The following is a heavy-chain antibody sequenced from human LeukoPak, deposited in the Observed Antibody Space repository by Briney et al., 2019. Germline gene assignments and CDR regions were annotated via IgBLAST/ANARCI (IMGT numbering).Heavy chain of an antibody. CDR3: ARGVVPAAMGWFDP. D-gene: IGHD2-2*01. CDR1: GGSLSGFY. V-gene: IGHV4-59*01. CDR2: VYYSGST. Sequence: SETLSLTCTVSGGSLSGFYWSWIRQPPGKGLEWIGYVYYSGSTTYNPSLKSRVTISVDTSRNQFSLILGSVTAADTAVYYCARGVVPAAMGWFDPWGQGTLVTVSS. J-gene: IGHJ5*02.